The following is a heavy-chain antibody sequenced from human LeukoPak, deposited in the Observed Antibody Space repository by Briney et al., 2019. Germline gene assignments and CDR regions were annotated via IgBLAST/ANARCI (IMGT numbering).Heavy chain of an antibody. CDR2: ISTYSGNT. Sequence: ASVKVSCKASGYTFTNYDINWVRQAPGQGIEWMGRISTYSGNTNYAQKLQGRVTMTTDTSTSTAYMELRSLRSDDTAVYYCARKTGWSGYVNWYFDLWGRGTLVTVSS. D-gene: IGHD5-12*01. V-gene: IGHV1-18*01. CDR3: ARKTGWSGYVNWYFDL. J-gene: IGHJ2*01. CDR1: GYTFTNYD.